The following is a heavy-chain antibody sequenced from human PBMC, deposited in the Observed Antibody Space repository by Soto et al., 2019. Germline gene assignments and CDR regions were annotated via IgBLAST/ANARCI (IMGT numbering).Heavy chain of an antibody. J-gene: IGHJ6*02. CDR2: IVGSGGNT. D-gene: IGHD4-4*01. V-gene: IGHV3-23*01. CDR1: GFTFSSYA. CDR3: AKETVTTFGYFYYGMDV. Sequence: GGSLRLSCAASGFTFSSYAMSWVRQAPGKGLEWISAIVGSGGNTYYADSVRGRFTVSRDNSKNTLYLNLDSLRAEDTAVYYCAKETVTTFGYFYYGMDVWSQGTTVTVSS.